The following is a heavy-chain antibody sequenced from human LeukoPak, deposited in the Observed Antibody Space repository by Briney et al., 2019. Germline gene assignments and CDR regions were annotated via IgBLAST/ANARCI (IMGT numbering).Heavy chain of an antibody. CDR2: ILWNGDRT. V-gene: IGHV3-20*04. Sequence: GGSLRLSCAASGFTFDDYGMSWVRQVPGKGLEWVSGILWNGDRTGYADSVKGRFTDSRDNAKRSLYVQMNSLRAEDTALYYCAREYYGSGSYYNVGYWGQGTLVTVSS. CDR1: GFTFDDYG. CDR3: AREYYGSGSYYNVGY. J-gene: IGHJ4*02. D-gene: IGHD3-10*01.